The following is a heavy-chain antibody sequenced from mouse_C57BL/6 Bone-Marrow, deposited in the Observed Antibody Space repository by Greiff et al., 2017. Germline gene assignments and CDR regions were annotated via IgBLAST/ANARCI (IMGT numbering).Heavy chain of an antibody. Sequence: VQLQESGPGLVAPSQSLSITCTVSGFSLTSYGVHWVRQPPGKGLEWLGVIWAGGSTNYNSALMSRLSISKDNSKSQVFLKMNSLQTDDTAMYYCARANYGSAWFAYWGQGTLVTVSA. CDR3: ARANYGSAWFAY. CDR1: GFSLTSYG. CDR2: IWAGGST. V-gene: IGHV2-9*02. D-gene: IGHD1-1*01. J-gene: IGHJ3*01.